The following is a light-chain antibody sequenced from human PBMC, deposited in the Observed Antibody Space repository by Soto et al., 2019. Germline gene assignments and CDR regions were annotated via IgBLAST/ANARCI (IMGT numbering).Light chain of an antibody. J-gene: IGKJ1*01. CDR1: QSLLNRSDKKNY. CDR2: WAS. CDR3: QQYFNTEWT. V-gene: IGKV4-1*01. Sequence: DIVMTQSPDSLAVSLGERATINCKSSQSLLNRSDKKNYLAWYQQRPGQPPNLLIYWASTRQFGVPDRISGGGSGTDFTLTISSLQAEDVAVYYCQQYFNTEWTFGQGTKVEVK.